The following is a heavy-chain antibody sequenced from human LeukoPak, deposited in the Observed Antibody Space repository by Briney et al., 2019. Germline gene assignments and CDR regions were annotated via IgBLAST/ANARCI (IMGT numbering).Heavy chain of an antibody. CDR3: ARAPYCSSTSCYSHFPPDY. D-gene: IGHD2-2*01. CDR2: IYYSGST. V-gene: IGHV4-31*03. J-gene: IGHJ4*02. Sequence: SETLSLTCTVSGGSISSGGYYWSWIRQHPGKGLEWIGYIYYSGSTYYNPSLKSRATISVDTSKNQFSLKLSSVTAADTAVYYCARAPYCSSTSCYSHFPPDYWGQGTLVTVSS. CDR1: GGSISSGGYY.